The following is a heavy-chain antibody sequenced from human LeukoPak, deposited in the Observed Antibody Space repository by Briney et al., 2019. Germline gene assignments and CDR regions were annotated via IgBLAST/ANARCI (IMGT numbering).Heavy chain of an antibody. CDR3: ARHMGLGYTYFYPYFDY. CDR2: IYYSGST. J-gene: IGHJ4*01. D-gene: IGHD1-1*01. V-gene: IGHV4-59*08. Sequence: SETLSLTCTVSGGSISSYYWSWTRQPPGKGLEWIGYIYYSGSTNYNPSLKSRVTISVDTSKNQFSLKLSSVTAADTAVYYCARHMGLGYTYFYPYFDYWGQGTLVTVSS. CDR1: GGSISSYY.